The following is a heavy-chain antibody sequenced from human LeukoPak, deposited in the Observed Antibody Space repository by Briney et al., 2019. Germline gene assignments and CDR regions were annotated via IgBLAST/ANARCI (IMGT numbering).Heavy chain of an antibody. Sequence: GGSLRLSCAASGFTFSSYGMHWVRQAPGKGLEWVAFIRYDGSNKYYADSVKGRFTISRDNSKNTLYLQMNSLRAEDTAVYYCAKPITMVRGVIDYWGQGTLVTVSS. CDR1: GFTFSSYG. J-gene: IGHJ4*02. CDR2: IRYDGSNK. V-gene: IGHV3-30*02. D-gene: IGHD3-10*01. CDR3: AKPITMVRGVIDY.